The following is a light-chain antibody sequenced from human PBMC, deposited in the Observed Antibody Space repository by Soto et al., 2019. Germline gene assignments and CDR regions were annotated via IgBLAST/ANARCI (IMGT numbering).Light chain of an antibody. CDR3: QQYNSYSVT. CDR2: AAS. CDR1: QGISNY. Sequence: DSQMPPPQTTLSASVRDKGTITFRASQGISNYLAWYQQKPGQVPKLLVYAASTLQSGVPSRFSGSGSGTEFTLTISSLQPDDFATYYCQQYNSYSVTFGQGTMV. V-gene: IGKV1-27*01. J-gene: IGKJ1*01.